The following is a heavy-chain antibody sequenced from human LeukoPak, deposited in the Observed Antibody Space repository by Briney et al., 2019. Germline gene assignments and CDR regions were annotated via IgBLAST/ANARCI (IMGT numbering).Heavy chain of an antibody. CDR3: AKDREGTIADYFDY. CDR1: GFTFSSYA. Sequence: GSLRLSCAASGFTFSSYAMSWVRQAPGKGLEWVSSISGSGGSTYYADSVKGRFTISRDNSKNTLYLQMNSLRGEDTAVYYCAKDREGTIADYFDYWGQGTLVTVSS. CDR2: ISGSGGST. J-gene: IGHJ4*02. V-gene: IGHV3-23*01. D-gene: IGHD1-7*01.